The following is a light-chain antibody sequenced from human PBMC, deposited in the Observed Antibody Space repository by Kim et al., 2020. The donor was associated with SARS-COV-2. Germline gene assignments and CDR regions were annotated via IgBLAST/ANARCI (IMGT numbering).Light chain of an antibody. CDR3: QQYNRWPPWT. Sequence: SPGESATLSCRASQTIDSNLAWYQQRLGQPPRLLIYGASIRATDVPARFTGSGSGTEFTLTITSLQSEDFAVYYCQQYNRWPPWTFGQGTKVDIK. J-gene: IGKJ1*01. CDR2: GAS. V-gene: IGKV3-15*01. CDR1: QTIDSN.